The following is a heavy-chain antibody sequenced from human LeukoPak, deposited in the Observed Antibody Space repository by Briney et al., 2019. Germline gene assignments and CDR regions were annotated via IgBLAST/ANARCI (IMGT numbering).Heavy chain of an antibody. CDR3: ARSRAGWELLFDY. V-gene: IGHV1-69*05. D-gene: IGHD1-26*01. CDR2: IIPIFGTA. Sequence: SVKVSCKASGGTFSSYAISWVRQAPGQGLEWMGGIIPIFGTANYAQKFQGRVAITTDESTSTAYMELSSLRSEDAAVYYCARSRAGWELLFDYWGQGTLVTVSS. J-gene: IGHJ4*02. CDR1: GGTFSSYA.